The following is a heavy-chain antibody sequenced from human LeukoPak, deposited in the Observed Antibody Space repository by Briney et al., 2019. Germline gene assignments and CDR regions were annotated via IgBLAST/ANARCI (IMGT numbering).Heavy chain of an antibody. V-gene: IGHV1-8*01. CDR1: GYTFTSYD. D-gene: IGHD2-2*01. CDR2: MNPNSGNT. Sequence: ASVKVSCKASGYTFTSYDINWVRQATGQGLEWMGWMNPNSGNTGYTQKFQGRVTMTRNTSISTAYMELSSLRSEDTAVYYCARGPLYCSSTSSYPDFDYWGKGTLVTVSS. CDR3: ARGPLYCSSTSSYPDFDY. J-gene: IGHJ4*02.